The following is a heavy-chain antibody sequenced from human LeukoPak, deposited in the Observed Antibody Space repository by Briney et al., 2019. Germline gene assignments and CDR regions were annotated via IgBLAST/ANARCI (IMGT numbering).Heavy chain of an antibody. CDR1: GFTFSSHS. CDR2: FGTRSSSI. V-gene: IGHV3-21*01. D-gene: IGHD5-24*01. CDR3: ARERDEGFDY. J-gene: IGHJ4*02. Sequence: GGSLRLSCAASGFTFSSHSMNWVRQAPGKGLEWVSSFGTRSSSIYYADSVEGRFTISRDNARNSLYLQMNSLKAEDTAVYYCARERDEGFDYWGKGTLVTVSS.